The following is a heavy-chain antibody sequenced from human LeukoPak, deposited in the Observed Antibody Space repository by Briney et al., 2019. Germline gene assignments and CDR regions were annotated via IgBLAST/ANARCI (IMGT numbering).Heavy chain of an antibody. V-gene: IGHV3-23*01. CDR1: GFTFSSYA. J-gene: IGHJ4*02. CDR3: AKDRFGYSSSWPFDY. CDR2: ISGSGGST. D-gene: IGHD6-13*01. Sequence: TGGFLRLSCAASGFTFSSYAMSWVRQAPGKGLEWVSAISGSGGSTYYADSVKGRFTTSRDNSKNTLYLQMNSLRAEGTAVYYCAKDRFGYSSSWPFDYWGQGTLVTVSS.